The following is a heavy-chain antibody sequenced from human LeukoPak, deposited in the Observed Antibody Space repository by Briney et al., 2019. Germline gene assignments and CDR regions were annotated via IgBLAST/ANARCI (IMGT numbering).Heavy chain of an antibody. D-gene: IGHD6-19*01. J-gene: IGHJ6*03. CDR3: AKDGSGAVAGHYYYYMDV. V-gene: IGHV3-30*02. CDR2: IWYGGSNK. CDR1: GFTFSSYA. Sequence: GGSLRLSCAASGFTFSSYAMSWVRQAPGKGLEWVAVIWYGGSNKYYADSVKGRFTISRDNSKNTLYLQMNSLRAEDTAVYYCAKDGSGAVAGHYYYYMDVWGKGTTVTVSS.